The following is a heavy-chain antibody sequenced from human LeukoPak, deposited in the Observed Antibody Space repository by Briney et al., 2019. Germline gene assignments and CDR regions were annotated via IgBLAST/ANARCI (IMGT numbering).Heavy chain of an antibody. Sequence: SETLSLTCAVYGGSFSGYYWSWIRQPPRKGLEWIGEINHSGSTNYNPSLKSRVTISVDTSKNQFSLKLSSVTAADTAVYYCAQAGIAGTEIDYWGQGTLVTVSS. J-gene: IGHJ4*02. CDR3: AQAGIAGTEIDY. CDR1: GGSFSGYY. V-gene: IGHV4-34*01. CDR2: INHSGST. D-gene: IGHD6-13*01.